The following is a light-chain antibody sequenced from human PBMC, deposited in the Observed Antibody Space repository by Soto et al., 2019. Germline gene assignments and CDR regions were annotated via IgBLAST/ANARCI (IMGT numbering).Light chain of an antibody. Sequence: EIVLTQSPATLSLSPGERATLSCRASQSVTTYLAWYRQKPGQAPRLLIYDASNRASGIPARFSGSGSGTDFTLTISSLEPEDFAGYYCQQRSIWQRSFGGGTRVEIK. V-gene: IGKV3D-11*02. J-gene: IGKJ4*01. CDR1: QSVTTY. CDR3: QQRSIWQRS. CDR2: DAS.